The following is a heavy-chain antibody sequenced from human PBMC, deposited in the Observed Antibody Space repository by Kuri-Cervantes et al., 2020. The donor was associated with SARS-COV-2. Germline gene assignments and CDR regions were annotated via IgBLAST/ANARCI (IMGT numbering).Heavy chain of an antibody. CDR3: ARVEVTILSADY. Sequence: GGSLRLSCAASGFAFSSYAMHWVRQAPGKGLEWVAVISYGGSNKYYADSVKGRFTISRDNSKNTLYLQMNSLRAEDTAVYYCARVEVTILSADYWGQGTLVTVSS. J-gene: IGHJ4*02. D-gene: IGHD3-3*01. CDR1: GFAFSSYA. V-gene: IGHV3-30-3*01. CDR2: ISYGGSNK.